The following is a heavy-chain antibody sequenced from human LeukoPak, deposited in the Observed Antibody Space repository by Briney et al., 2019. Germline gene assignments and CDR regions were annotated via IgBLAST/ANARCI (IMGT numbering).Heavy chain of an antibody. J-gene: IGHJ5*02. V-gene: IGHV3-74*01. Sequence: GGSLRLSCEASGFTISGSWMHWARQVPGKGLVWVARNNYDGTITIYADSMKGRFTVSRDNGKNTVYLHMNTLRAEDTAVYYCAKSDWFDAWGQGTLVTVSS. CDR3: AKSDWFDA. CDR2: NNYDGTIT. CDR1: GFTISGSW.